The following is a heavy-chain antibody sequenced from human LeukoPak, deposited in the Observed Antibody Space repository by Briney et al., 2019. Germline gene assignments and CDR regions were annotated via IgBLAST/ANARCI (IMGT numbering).Heavy chain of an antibody. Sequence: KSSETLSLTCTVSGGSISSGGYYWSWLRQFPGKGLERIGYIYYTGSAYYNPSLESRVTISVDTSRNQFSLKLSSGTAADTAVYFCARVAGRCGGDCDSSDSWGQGSLVTVS. V-gene: IGHV4-31*03. J-gene: IGHJ4*02. CDR2: IYYTGSA. CDR1: GGSISSGGYY. CDR3: ARVAGRCGGDCDSSDS. D-gene: IGHD2-21*02.